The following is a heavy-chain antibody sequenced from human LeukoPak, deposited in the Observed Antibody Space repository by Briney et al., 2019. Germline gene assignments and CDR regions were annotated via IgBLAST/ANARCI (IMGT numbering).Heavy chain of an antibody. CDR1: GGSISSGGYY. V-gene: IGHV4-61*08. CDR2: IYYSGST. CDR3: ARALDYSNFQRGGLEE. Sequence: SETLSLTCTVSGGSISSGGYYWSWIRQHPGKGLEWIGYIYYSGSTNYNPSLKGRVTISVDTSKNQFSLKLSSVTAADTAVYYCARALDYSNFQRGGLEEWGQGTLVTVSS. J-gene: IGHJ4*02. D-gene: IGHD4-11*01.